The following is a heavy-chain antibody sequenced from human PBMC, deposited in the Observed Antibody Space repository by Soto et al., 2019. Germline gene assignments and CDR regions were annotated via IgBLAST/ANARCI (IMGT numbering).Heavy chain of an antibody. D-gene: IGHD6-19*01. CDR2: IFSNDEK. V-gene: IGHV2-26*01. CDR3: ARLQRLGTTLTFSGVDYFYAMDV. J-gene: IGHJ6*02. Sequence: QVTLEESGPVLVKPTETLTLTCTVSGFSLSNGKMGMSWIRQPPGKAPEWLAHIFSNDEKSYTTSLKTRLTISKDTSKSQVILPVTNVDPVDTGTYYCARLQRLGTTLTFSGVDYFYAMDVWGQWTKVTVSS. CDR1: GFSLSNGKMG.